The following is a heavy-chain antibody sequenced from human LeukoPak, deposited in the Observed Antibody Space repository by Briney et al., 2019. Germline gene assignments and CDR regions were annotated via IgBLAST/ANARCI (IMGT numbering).Heavy chain of an antibody. D-gene: IGHD2-2*01. CDR3: ARIPIVVVPAAQGDNWFDP. V-gene: IGHV1-2*02. J-gene: IGHJ5*02. CDR1: AYTFTGYY. CDR2: INPNSGGT. Sequence: ASVKVSCTASAYTFTGYYMHWVRQAPGQGLEWMGWINPNSGGTNYAQKFQGRVTMTRDTSISTAYMELSRLRSDDTAVYYCARIPIVVVPAAQGDNWFDPWGQGTLVTVS.